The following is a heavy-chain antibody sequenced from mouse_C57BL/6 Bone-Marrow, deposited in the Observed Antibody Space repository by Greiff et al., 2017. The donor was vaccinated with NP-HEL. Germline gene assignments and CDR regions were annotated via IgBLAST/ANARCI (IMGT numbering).Heavy chain of an antibody. D-gene: IGHD2-1*01. CDR2: IHPNSGST. CDR1: GYTFTSYW. CDR3: ARGVYYGNYEYAMDY. J-gene: IGHJ4*01. V-gene: IGHV1-64*01. Sequence: QVQLQQPGAELVKPGASVKLSCKASGYTFTSYWMHWVKQRPGQGLEWIGMIHPNSGSTNYNEKFKSKATLTVDKSSSTAYMQLSSLTSEDSAVYYCARGVYYGNYEYAMDYWGQGTSVTVSS.